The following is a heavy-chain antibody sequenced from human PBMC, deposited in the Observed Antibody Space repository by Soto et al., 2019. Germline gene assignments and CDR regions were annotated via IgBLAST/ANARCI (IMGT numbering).Heavy chain of an antibody. CDR1: GYSFTIYW. Sequence: PGESLKISCKGSGYSFTIYWIGWVLQMPWKGLEWMGIIYPGDSDTRYSPSFQGQVTISADKSISTAYLQWSSLKASDTAMYYCARLAPPYYDILTGYSHYHYYGMDVWGQGTTVTVSS. CDR3: ARLAPPYYDILTGYSHYHYYGMDV. V-gene: IGHV5-51*01. J-gene: IGHJ6*02. D-gene: IGHD3-9*01. CDR2: IYPGDSDT.